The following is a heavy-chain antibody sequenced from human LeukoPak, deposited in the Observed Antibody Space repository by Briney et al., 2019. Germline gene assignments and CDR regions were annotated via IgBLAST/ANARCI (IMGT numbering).Heavy chain of an antibody. J-gene: IGHJ4*02. Sequence: ASVKVSCKVSGYTLTELSMHWVRQAPGKGLEWMGGFDPEDGETIYAQKFQGRVTMTEDTSTDTAYMELSSLRSEDTAIYFCASDQAPRRGYNRGDPYYFDQWGQGTLVTVSS. D-gene: IGHD5-12*01. V-gene: IGHV1-24*01. CDR2: FDPEDGET. CDR3: ASDQAPRRGYNRGDPYYFDQ. CDR1: GYTLTELS.